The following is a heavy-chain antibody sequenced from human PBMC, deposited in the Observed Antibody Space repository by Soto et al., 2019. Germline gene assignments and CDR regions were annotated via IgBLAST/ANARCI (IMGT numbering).Heavy chain of an antibody. Sequence: GGSLRLSCSASGFTFSSYAMHWVRQAPGKGLEYVSAISSNGGSTYYADSVKGRFTISRDNSKNTLYLQMSSLRAEDTAVYYCVKAGGIVVTTPFDYWGQGTLVTSPQ. D-gene: IGHD3-22*01. CDR2: ISSNGGST. V-gene: IGHV3-64D*06. CDR1: GFTFSSYA. J-gene: IGHJ4*02. CDR3: VKAGGIVVTTPFDY.